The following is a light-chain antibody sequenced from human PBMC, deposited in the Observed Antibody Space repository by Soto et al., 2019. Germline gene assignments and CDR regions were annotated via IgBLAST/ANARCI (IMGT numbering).Light chain of an antibody. CDR1: QSVSTSS. CDR2: GAS. CDR3: QQYGSSALT. V-gene: IGKV3-20*01. Sequence: EIVFWHSPDPLSLSPGVRATLSCTSSQSVSTSSLAWYQQRPGQAPRPLIYGASSRATGTPDRFSGSGSGTDFTLIISRLEPEDFAVYYCQQYGSSALTFGGGTKVDIK. J-gene: IGKJ4*01.